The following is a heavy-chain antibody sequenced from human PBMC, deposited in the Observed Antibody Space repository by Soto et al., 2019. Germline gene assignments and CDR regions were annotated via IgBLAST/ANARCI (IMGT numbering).Heavy chain of an antibody. D-gene: IGHD4-17*01. CDR3: AKVGAYGELYYYGMDV. J-gene: IGHJ6*02. V-gene: IGHV3-30*18. Sequence: LRLSCAASGFIFSSYGMHWVRQAPFKGLEWVAVISYDGSNKYYADSVKGRFTISRDNSKNTLYLQMNSLRAEDTAVYYCAKVGAYGELYYYGMDVWGQGTTVTVSS. CDR2: ISYDGSNK. CDR1: GFIFSSYG.